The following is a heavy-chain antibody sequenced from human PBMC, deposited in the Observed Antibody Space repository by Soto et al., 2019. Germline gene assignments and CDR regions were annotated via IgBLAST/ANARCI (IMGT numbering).Heavy chain of an antibody. CDR3: ARGNDYVWGSSRLYYFDY. J-gene: IGHJ4*01. D-gene: IGHD3-16*01. CDR2: ISSSGDII. V-gene: IGHV3-48*03. CDR1: GFTFSSYE. Sequence: QTGGSLRLSCAASGFTFSSYEMNWVRQAPGKGLEWVSYISSSGDIIYYADSVRGRFTISRDNAKNSLYLQMNSLRVDDTAVYYCARGNDYVWGSSRLYYFDYWGQGALVTVSS.